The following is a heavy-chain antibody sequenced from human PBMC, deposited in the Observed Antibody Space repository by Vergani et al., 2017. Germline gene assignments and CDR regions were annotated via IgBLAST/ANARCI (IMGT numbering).Heavy chain of an antibody. V-gene: IGHV3-9*01. J-gene: IGHJ4*02. CDR3: AKVMKPRGSYGGYFDY. D-gene: IGHD1-26*01. CDR2: ISWNSGSI. CDR1: GFTFDDYA. Sequence: EVQLVESGGGLVQPGRSLRLSCAASGFTFDDYAMHWVRQAPGKGLEWVSGISWNSGSIGYADSVKGRFTISRDNAKNSLYLQMNSLRAEDTALYYCAKVMKPRGSYGGYFDYGGREPRLPVSS.